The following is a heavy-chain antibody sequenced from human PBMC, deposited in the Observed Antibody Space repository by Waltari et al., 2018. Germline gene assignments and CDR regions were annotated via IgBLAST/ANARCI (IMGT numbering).Heavy chain of an antibody. CDR1: AYSINSGFY. CDR2: ISHDGTT. V-gene: IGHV4-38-2*01. Sequence: QMHLQEPGPGLLKASETLSLTCGVSAYSINSGFYWVWIRQPPGKGLEWVATISHDGTTYNNPSLKSRATISMDTSKNHFALKLQSVTAADTAVYYCTRQVLGYCTSAACRRLESWGQGTLVTVSS. CDR3: TRQVLGYCTSAACRRLES. J-gene: IGHJ4*02. D-gene: IGHD2-2*03.